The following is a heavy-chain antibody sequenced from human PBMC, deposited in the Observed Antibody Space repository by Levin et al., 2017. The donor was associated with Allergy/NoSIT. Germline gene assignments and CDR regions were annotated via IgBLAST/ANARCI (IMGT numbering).Heavy chain of an antibody. CDR1: GFTFSNAW. J-gene: IGHJ4*02. CDR3: TTDPHPYSSSWYLDY. CDR2: IKSKTDGGTT. V-gene: IGHV3-15*01. D-gene: IGHD6-13*01. Sequence: GGSLRLSCAASGFTFSNAWMSWVRQAPGKGLEWVGRIKSKTDGGTTDYAAPVKGRFTISRDDSKNTLYLQMNSLKTEDTAVYYCTTDPHPYSSSWYLDYWGQGTLVTVSS.